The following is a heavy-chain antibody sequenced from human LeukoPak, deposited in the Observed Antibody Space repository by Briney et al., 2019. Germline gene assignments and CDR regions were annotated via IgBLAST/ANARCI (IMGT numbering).Heavy chain of an antibody. CDR3: ARIGWETAGFAFDI. D-gene: IGHD1-26*01. V-gene: IGHV3-23*01. Sequence: GGSLRLSCAASGFTLSTYAMSWVRQTPGKGLEWVAATSSSDAGTYHADSVRGRFTISRDNAKNSLYLQMNSLRAEDTAVYYCARIGWETAGFAFDIWGQGTMVTVSS. CDR1: GFTLSTYA. J-gene: IGHJ3*02. CDR2: TSSSDAGT.